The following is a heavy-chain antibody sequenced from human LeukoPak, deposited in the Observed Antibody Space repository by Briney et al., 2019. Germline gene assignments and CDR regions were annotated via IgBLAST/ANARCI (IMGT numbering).Heavy chain of an antibody. CDR2: IYYSGST. CDR1: GGSISSSSYY. D-gene: IGHD2-15*01. Sequence: SETLSLTCTVSGGSISSSSYYWGWIRQPPGKGLEWIGSIYYSGSTYYNPSLKSRVTISVDTSKNQFSLKLSSVTAADTAVYYCARILINCSGGSCEDYYYYYYMDVWGKGTTVTVSS. V-gene: IGHV4-39*07. J-gene: IGHJ6*03. CDR3: ARILINCSGGSCEDYYYYYYMDV.